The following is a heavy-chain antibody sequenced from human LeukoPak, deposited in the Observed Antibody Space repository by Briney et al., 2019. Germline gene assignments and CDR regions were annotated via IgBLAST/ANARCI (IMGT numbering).Heavy chain of an antibody. CDR2: ISGSGGST. D-gene: IGHD6-19*01. V-gene: IGHV3-23*01. CDR3: ARVRSGWYDAFDI. CDR1: GFTFSSYG. Sequence: GGSLRLSCAASGFTFSSYGMSWVRQAPGKGLEWVSAISGSGGSTYYADSVKGRFTISRDNSKNTLYLQMNSLRAEDTAVYYCARVRSGWYDAFDIWGQGTMVTVSS. J-gene: IGHJ3*02.